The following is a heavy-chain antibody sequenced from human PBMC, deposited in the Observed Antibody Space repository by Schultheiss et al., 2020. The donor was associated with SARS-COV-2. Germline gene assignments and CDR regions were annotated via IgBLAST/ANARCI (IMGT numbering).Heavy chain of an antibody. CDR1: GFIFSSYA. J-gene: IGHJ6*02. CDR3: ARDRLSRYYGMDV. Sequence: GGSLRLSCAASGFIFSSYAMHWVRQAPGKGLEWVAVISYDGSNKYNEDSVKGRFTISRDNSKNTLYLQMNSLRAEDTAVYYCARDRLSRYYGMDVWGQGTTVTVSS. D-gene: IGHD3-16*02. CDR2: ISYDGSNK. V-gene: IGHV3-30*01.